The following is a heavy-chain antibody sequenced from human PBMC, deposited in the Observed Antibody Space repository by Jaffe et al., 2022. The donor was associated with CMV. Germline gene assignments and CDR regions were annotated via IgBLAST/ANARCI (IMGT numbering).Heavy chain of an antibody. V-gene: IGHV3-23*01. Sequence: EVQLLESGGGLVQPGGSLRLSCAASGFTFNNYAMSWVRQAPGKGLEWVSAISESGKKTYYADSVKGRFTISRDNSKNTLYLQMNSLRAEDTAVYYCAEFGEEYRSGWNVDFDYWGQGTLVTVSS. D-gene: IGHD6-19*01. CDR1: GFTFNNYA. J-gene: IGHJ4*02. CDR2: ISESGKKT. CDR3: AEFGEEYRSGWNVDFDY.